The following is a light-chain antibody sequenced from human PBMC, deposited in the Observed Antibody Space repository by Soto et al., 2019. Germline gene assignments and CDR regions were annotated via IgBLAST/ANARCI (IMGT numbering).Light chain of an antibody. CDR2: AAS. J-gene: IGKJ1*01. CDR1: QDIGND. Sequence: AIQMTQSPSSLAGSVGDRLTITCRASQDIGNDLGWYRQKPGKVPKLLIYAASSVQSGVYSRFSGSGSGTEFTLTISSLQPEDFATYYCLQVFNFPRAFGQGTKVDLK. V-gene: IGKV1-6*02. CDR3: LQVFNFPRA.